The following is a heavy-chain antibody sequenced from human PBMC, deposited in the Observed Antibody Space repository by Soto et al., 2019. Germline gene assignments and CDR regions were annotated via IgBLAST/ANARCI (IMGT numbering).Heavy chain of an antibody. CDR1: GGTFSSYA. Sequence: QVQLVQSGAEVKKPGSSVKVSCKASGGTFSSYAISWVRQAPGQGLEWMGGIIPIFGTANYAQKFQGRVTMTADEVTRPAYMELSGLRSEDTAVYYWARGWGEVVVVVAATQDWFGPWGQGTLVTVSS. CDR2: IIPIFGTA. V-gene: IGHV1-69*12. J-gene: IGHJ5*02. D-gene: IGHD2-15*01. CDR3: ARGWGEVVVVVAATQDWFGP.